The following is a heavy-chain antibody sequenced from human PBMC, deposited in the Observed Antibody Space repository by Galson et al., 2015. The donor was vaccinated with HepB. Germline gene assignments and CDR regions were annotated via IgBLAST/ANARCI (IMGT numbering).Heavy chain of an antibody. Sequence: SVKVSCKASGYTFTSYAMHWVRQAPGQRLEWMGWINAGNGNTKYSQKFQGRVTITRDTSASTAYMELSSLRSEDTAVYYCARGSGYDYYYYGMDVWGQGTTVTVSS. V-gene: IGHV1-3*01. CDR3: ARGSGYDYYYYGMDV. CDR1: GYTFTSYA. J-gene: IGHJ6*02. CDR2: INAGNGNT. D-gene: IGHD5-12*01.